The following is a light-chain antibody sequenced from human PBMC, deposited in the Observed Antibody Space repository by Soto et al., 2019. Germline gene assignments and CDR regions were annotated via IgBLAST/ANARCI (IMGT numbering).Light chain of an antibody. CDR3: QQLNSYPSLT. J-gene: IGKJ4*01. Sequence: DIQLTQSPSFLSASVGSRVTITCRASQVISSYLAWYQQKPGKAPKLLIYAASTLQSGVPSRFSGSGSGTDFTLTISSLQPEDFATYYCQQLNSYPSLTFGGGTNVEIK. V-gene: IGKV1-9*01. CDR2: AAS. CDR1: QVISSY.